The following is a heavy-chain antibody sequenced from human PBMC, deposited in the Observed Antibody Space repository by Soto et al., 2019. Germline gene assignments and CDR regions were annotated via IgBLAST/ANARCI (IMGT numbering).Heavy chain of an antibody. V-gene: IGHV3-7*03. CDR1: GFTFSSYW. CDR3: ARDGHTAMALYYYYYYGMDV. J-gene: IGHJ6*02. Sequence: SLRLSCAASGFTFSSYWMSWVRQAPGKGLEWVANIKQDGSEKYYVDSVKGRFTISRDNAKNSLYLQMNSLRAEDTAVYYCARDGHTAMALYYYYYYGMDVWGQGTTVTVSS. CDR2: IKQDGSEK. D-gene: IGHD5-18*01.